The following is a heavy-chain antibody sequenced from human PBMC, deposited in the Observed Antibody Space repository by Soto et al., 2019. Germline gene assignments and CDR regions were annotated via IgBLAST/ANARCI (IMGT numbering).Heavy chain of an antibody. V-gene: IGHV1-69*13. CDR2: IIPIFGTA. CDR1: GGTCSSYA. J-gene: IGHJ5*02. CDR3: ARTTKGSGGSCYSRWFGP. Sequence: SVKVSSKASGGTCSSYAISWVRQAPGQGLEWMGGIIPIFGTANYAQKFQGRVTITADESTSTAYMELSSLRSEDTAVYYCARTTKGSGGSCYSRWFGPWGPXTLVTVSS. D-gene: IGHD2-15*01.